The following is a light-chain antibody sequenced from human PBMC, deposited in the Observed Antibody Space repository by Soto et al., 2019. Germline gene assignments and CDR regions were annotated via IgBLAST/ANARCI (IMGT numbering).Light chain of an antibody. Sequence: AIQMTQSPSSLSASVGDRVTITCRASQDGRNDLGWYQQKPGEAPKLLIYAASSLESGVPSRFSGSGSGTDFTLTISSLQPEDFATYYCLQDYSYPLTFGGGTTVEI. V-gene: IGKV1-6*01. CDR2: AAS. CDR1: QDGRND. J-gene: IGKJ4*01. CDR3: LQDYSYPLT.